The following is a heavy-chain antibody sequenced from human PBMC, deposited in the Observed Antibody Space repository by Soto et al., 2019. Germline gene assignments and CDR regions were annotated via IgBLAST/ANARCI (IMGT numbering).Heavy chain of an antibody. J-gene: IGHJ4*02. D-gene: IGHD1-1*01. Sequence: KPSETLSLTCAVSGGSISSGGYSWSWIRQPPGKGLEWIGYIYHSGSTYYNPSLKSRVTISVDTSKNQFSLKLSSVTAADTAVYYCARWPQLKPRFDYWGQGTLVTVSS. CDR1: GGSISSGGYS. CDR2: IYHSGST. CDR3: ARWPQLKPRFDY. V-gene: IGHV4-30-2*01.